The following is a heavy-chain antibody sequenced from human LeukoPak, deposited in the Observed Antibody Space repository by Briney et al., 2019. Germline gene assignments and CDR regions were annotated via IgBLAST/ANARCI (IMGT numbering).Heavy chain of an antibody. J-gene: IGHJ4*02. Sequence: ASVKVSCKASGYTFTSYYMHWVRQAAGQGLEGMGIINPSGGSTSYAQKFQGRVTMTRDTSTSTVYIELSSLRSEDTAVYYCASSAERGDFSYWGQGTLVTVSS. V-gene: IGHV1-46*01. CDR2: INPSGGST. CDR1: GYTFTSYY. D-gene: IGHD3-3*01. CDR3: ASSAERGDFSY.